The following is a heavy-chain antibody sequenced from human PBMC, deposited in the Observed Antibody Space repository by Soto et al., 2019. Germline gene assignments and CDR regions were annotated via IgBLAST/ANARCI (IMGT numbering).Heavy chain of an antibody. Sequence: QVQLVESGGGVVQPGRSLRLSCAASGFTFSSYGMHWVRQAPGKGLEWVAVIWYDGSNKYYADSVKGRFTISRDNSENTLYLQMNSLRAEDTAVYYRARDLLWFGESNLDYWGQGTLVTVSS. CDR2: IWYDGSNK. V-gene: IGHV3-33*01. CDR3: ARDLLWFGESNLDY. J-gene: IGHJ4*02. CDR1: GFTFSSYG. D-gene: IGHD3-10*01.